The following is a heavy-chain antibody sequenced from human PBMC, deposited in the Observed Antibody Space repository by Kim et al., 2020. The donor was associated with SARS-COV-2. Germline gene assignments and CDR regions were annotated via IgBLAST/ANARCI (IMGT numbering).Heavy chain of an antibody. CDR1: GFTFDDYA. CDR2: ISWNSGSI. Sequence: GGSLRLSCAASGFTFDDYAMHWVRQAPGKGLEWVSGISWNSGSIGYADSVKGRFTISRDNAKNSLYLQMNSLRAEDTALYYCANSGTNYYYYGMDVWGQGTTVTVSS. V-gene: IGHV3-9*01. D-gene: IGHD1-26*01. J-gene: IGHJ6*02. CDR3: ANSGTNYYYYGMDV.